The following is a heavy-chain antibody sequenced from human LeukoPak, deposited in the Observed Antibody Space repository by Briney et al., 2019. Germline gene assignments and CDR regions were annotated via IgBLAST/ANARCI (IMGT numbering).Heavy chain of an antibody. Sequence: QSGGSLRLSCAASVFTLSTNWMSWVRQAPGKGLEWVANINQDGGDKNYVDFVKGRFTISRDNAKNSLYLQMNSLRVEDTAVYYCVRWATLSPWGQGTLVTVSS. CDR2: INQDGGDK. CDR1: VFTLSTNW. D-gene: IGHD5-12*01. V-gene: IGHV3-7*01. J-gene: IGHJ5*02. CDR3: VRWATLSP.